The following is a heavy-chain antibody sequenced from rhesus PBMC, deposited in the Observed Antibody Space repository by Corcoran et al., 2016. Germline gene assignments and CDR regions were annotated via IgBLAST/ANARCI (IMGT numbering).Heavy chain of an antibody. V-gene: IGHV4-169*01. CDR1: GGSISSSY. D-gene: IGHD6-25*01. CDR3: ARTGSWNAPNY. J-gene: IGHJ4*01. Sequence: QLQLQESGPGLVKPSETLSVTCAVSGGSISSSYWSWIRQAPGKGLDWIGYIYVSGSSINYNPSLTSRVTLAVDTSRNQLSLKLSCVHAADTAVYYCARTGSWNAPNYWGQGVLVTVSS. CDR2: IYVSGSSI.